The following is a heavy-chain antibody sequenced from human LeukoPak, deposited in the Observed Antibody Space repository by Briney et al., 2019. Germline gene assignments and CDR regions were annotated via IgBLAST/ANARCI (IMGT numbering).Heavy chain of an antibody. V-gene: IGHV4-59*08. Sequence: SETLSLTCAVYGGSFSGYYWSWIRQPPGKGLEWIGYIYYSGSTNYNPSLKSRVTISVDTSKNQFSLKLSSVTAADTAVYYCARHRPLDDSSGYYRGWYFDLWGRGTLVTVSS. CDR1: GGSFSGYY. J-gene: IGHJ2*01. CDR2: IYYSGST. D-gene: IGHD3-22*01. CDR3: ARHRPLDDSSGYYRGWYFDL.